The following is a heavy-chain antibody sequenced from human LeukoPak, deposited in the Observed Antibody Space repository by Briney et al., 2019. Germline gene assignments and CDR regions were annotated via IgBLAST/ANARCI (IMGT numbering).Heavy chain of an antibody. CDR3: ARDVKGVLRFLEWLLDNWFDP. Sequence: ASVKVSCKASGYTFTGYYMHWVRQAPGHGLEWMGWINPNSGGTNYAQKFQGRVTMTRDTSISTAYMELSRLRSDDTAVYYCARDVKGVLRFLEWLLDNWFDPWGQGTLVTVSS. D-gene: IGHD3-3*01. J-gene: IGHJ5*02. V-gene: IGHV1-2*02. CDR2: INPNSGGT. CDR1: GYTFTGYY.